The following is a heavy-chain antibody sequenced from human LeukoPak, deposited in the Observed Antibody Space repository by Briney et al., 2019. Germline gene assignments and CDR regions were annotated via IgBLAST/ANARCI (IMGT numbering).Heavy chain of an antibody. J-gene: IGHJ6*02. V-gene: IGHV3-30*16. CDR3: ARAYHYDDSSGYGYNYYYGMDV. D-gene: IGHD3-22*01. CDR1: GFTLSFFA. CDR2: ISYDGSNL. Sequence: GGPLRLSCALSGFTLSFFAVLCLRQPRGKAVVWGAVISYDGSNLHYAPSVKGRFIISRDNSKNTLYLQMNSLRAEDTAVYYCARAYHYDDSSGYGYNYYYGMDVWGQGTTVTVSS.